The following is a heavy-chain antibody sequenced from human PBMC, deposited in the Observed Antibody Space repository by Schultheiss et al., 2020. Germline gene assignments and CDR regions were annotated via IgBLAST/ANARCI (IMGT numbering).Heavy chain of an antibody. V-gene: IGHV4-59*01. CDR3: ARVTIFGVGYFYYYMDV. J-gene: IGHJ6*03. Sequence: SETLSLTCTVYGGSFSAYYWSWIRQPPGKGLEWIGYITYSGSTNSKPSLKSRVTISVDTSKNQFSLKLSSVTAADTAVYYCARVTIFGVGYFYYYMDVWGKGTTVTVSS. CDR1: GGSFSAYY. CDR2: ITYSGST. D-gene: IGHD3-3*01.